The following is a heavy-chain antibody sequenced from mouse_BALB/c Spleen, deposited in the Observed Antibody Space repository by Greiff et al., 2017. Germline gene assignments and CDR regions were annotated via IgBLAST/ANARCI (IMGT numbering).Heavy chain of an antibody. J-gene: IGHJ4*01. V-gene: IGHV1S135*01. CDR2: IDPYNGGN. D-gene: IGHD2-10*01. CDR1: GYAFTSYN. Sequence: EVQLQQSGPELVKPGASVKVSCKASGYAFTSYNMYWVKQSHGKSLEWIGYIDPYNGGNSYNQKFKGKATLTVDKSSSTAYMHLNSLTSEDSAVYYCARGAYYGNYDAMDYWGQGTSVTVSS. CDR3: ARGAYYGNYDAMDY.